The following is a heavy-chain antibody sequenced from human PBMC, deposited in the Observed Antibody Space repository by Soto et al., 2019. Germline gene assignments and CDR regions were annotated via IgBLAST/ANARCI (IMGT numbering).Heavy chain of an antibody. CDR1: GYTFTNYY. Sequence: QVQLVQSGAEVKKPGASVKVSCKASGYTFTNYYMHWVRQAPGQGLEWMGIIDPSGGSTSYGQNCQGGVTMIRDTSTGTVYMELRSLRSEDTAVYYCAREGGRRNYYDSSGYFFDYWGQGTLVTVSS. CDR3: AREGGRRNYYDSSGYFFDY. V-gene: IGHV1-46*01. J-gene: IGHJ4*02. D-gene: IGHD3-22*01. CDR2: IDPSGGST.